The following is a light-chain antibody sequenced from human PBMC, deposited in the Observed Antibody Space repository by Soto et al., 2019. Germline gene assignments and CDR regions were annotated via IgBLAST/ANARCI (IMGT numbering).Light chain of an antibody. CDR2: AAS. Sequence: DIQMTQSPPSLSASVGDRVTITCRASEGIGIYLAWYQQKPGTAPKLLIYAASTLQSGVPSRFRGSGAGTDFTLIISSLQPEDVATYYCQKYSSDPLTFGGGTRVEIK. V-gene: IGKV1-27*01. CDR3: QKYSSDPLT. CDR1: EGIGIY. J-gene: IGKJ4*01.